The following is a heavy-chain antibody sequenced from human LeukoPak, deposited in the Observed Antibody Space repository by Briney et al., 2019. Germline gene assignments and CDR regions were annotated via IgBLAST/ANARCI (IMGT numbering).Heavy chain of an antibody. Sequence: SETLSLTCTVSGGSISSYYWSWIRQPPGKGLEWIGYIYYSGSTNYNPSLKSRLTISVDTSKHQFSLKLSSVTAADTAVYYCARVGCSSTSCYVDYWGQGTLVTVSS. D-gene: IGHD2-2*01. CDR2: IYYSGST. V-gene: IGHV4-59*01. J-gene: IGHJ4*02. CDR3: ARVGCSSTSCYVDY. CDR1: GGSISSYY.